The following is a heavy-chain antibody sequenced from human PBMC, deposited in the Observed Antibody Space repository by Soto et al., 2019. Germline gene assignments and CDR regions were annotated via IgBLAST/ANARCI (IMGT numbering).Heavy chain of an antibody. J-gene: IGHJ6*02. CDR2: IYYSGST. CDR1: GGSISSGDYY. D-gene: IGHD1-26*01. V-gene: IGHV4-30-4*01. Sequence: SETLSLTCTVSGGSISSGDYYWSWIRQPPGKGLEWIGYIYYSGSTYYNPSLKSRVTISVDTSKNQFSLKLSSVTAADTAVYYCARVGLGVEYSGSPYGMDVWGQGTTVTVSS. CDR3: ARVGLGVEYSGSPYGMDV.